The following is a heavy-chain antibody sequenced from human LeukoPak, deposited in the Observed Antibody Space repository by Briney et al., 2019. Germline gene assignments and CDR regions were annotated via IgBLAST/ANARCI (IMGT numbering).Heavy chain of an antibody. J-gene: IGHJ4*02. CDR1: GGSISSGGYY. CDR2: IYYSGST. CDR3: ARFVFKGGYHRVVDY. D-gene: IGHD1-26*01. V-gene: IGHV4-31*03. Sequence: SQTLSLTCTVSGGSISSGGYYWSWIRQHPGKGLEWIGYIYYSGSTYYNPSLKSRVTISVDTSKNQFSLKLSSVTAADTAVYYCARFVFKGGYHRVVDYWGQGTLVTVSS.